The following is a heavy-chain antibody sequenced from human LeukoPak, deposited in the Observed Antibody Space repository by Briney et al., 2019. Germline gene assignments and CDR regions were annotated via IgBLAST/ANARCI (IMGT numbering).Heavy chain of an antibody. J-gene: IGHJ4*02. CDR2: ISYDGSNK. CDR3: ARDPTDGYDSSGYPYYFDY. D-gene: IGHD3-22*01. V-gene: IGHV3-30*04. Sequence: GGSLRLSCAASGFTFSSYAMHWVRQAPGKGLEWVAVISYDGSNKYYADSVKGRFTISRDNSKNTLYLQMNSLRAEDTAVYYCARDPTDGYDSSGYPYYFDYWGQGTLVTVSS. CDR1: GFTFSSYA.